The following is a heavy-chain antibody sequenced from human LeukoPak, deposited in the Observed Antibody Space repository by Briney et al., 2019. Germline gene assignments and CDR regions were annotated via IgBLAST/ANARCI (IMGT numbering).Heavy chain of an antibody. V-gene: IGHV3-21*01. Sequence: GGSLRLSCAASGFTFSSYEMHWVRQAPGKGLEWVSSISTSSSYIYYADSMKGRFTISRDNAKNSQYLQMNRLRVEDTAVYYCARVGLDRRGYSGYEAFDYWGQGTLVTVSS. CDR3: ARVGLDRRGYSGYEAFDY. CDR2: ISTSSSYI. CDR1: GFTFSSYE. D-gene: IGHD5-12*01. J-gene: IGHJ4*02.